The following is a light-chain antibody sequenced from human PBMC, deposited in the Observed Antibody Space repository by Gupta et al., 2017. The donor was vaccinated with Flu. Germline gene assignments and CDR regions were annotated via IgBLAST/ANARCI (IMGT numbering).Light chain of an antibody. CDR2: KAS. J-gene: IGKJ1*01. CDR1: QSISSW. V-gene: IGKV1-5*03. Sequence: DIQMTQSPSTLSASVGDRVSITCRASQSISSWLAWYQQKPGKAPKLLIYKASSLESGVPSRFSGSGSGTEFTLTISSLQPDDFATYYCQQDNSYLWTFGPVTKVEIK. CDR3: QQDNSYLWT.